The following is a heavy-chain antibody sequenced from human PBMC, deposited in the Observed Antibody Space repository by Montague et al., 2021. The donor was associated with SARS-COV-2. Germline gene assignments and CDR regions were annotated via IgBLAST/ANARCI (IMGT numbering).Heavy chain of an antibody. CDR3: VKDRGTPDAFDM. Sequence: SRRLSCAASGFTLGYTWMHWVRQAPGKGLVWISHINGDATTTKYADSVKGRFTISRDNAKSTLYLQLDSLRAEDTAVYYCVKDRGTPDAFDMWGQGTMVTVSS. CDR2: INGDATTT. D-gene: IGHD3-10*01. CDR1: GFTLGYTW. J-gene: IGHJ3*02. V-gene: IGHV3-74*03.